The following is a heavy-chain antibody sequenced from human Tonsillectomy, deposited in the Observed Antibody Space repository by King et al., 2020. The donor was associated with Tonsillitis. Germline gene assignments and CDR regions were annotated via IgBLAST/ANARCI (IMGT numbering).Heavy chain of an antibody. V-gene: IGHV1-46*01. Sequence: QVQLVQSGAEVKKPGASVKVSCKASGYTFTSYYMHWVRQAPGQGLEWMGIINPSGGSTSYAQKFQGRVTMTRDTSTSTVYMELSSLRSEDTAVYYCARATMIVVGGLDAFDIWGQGTMVTVSS. CDR1: GYTFTSYY. J-gene: IGHJ3*02. CDR3: ARATMIVVGGLDAFDI. CDR2: INPSGGST. D-gene: IGHD3-22*01.